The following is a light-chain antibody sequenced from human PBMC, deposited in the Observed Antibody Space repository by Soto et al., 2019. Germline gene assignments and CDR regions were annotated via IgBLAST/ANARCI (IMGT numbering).Light chain of an antibody. CDR1: QTFSSH. J-gene: IGKJ5*01. V-gene: IGKV3-11*01. Sequence: EIVLTQSPATLSLSPGERAPLSCRASQTFSSHLAWYQQKPGQAPRLLIYDASKRATGIPARCSGRGSGTDFTLTISSLEREDFAVYYCQQRSNWPPVITFGQGTRLEIK. CDR2: DAS. CDR3: QQRSNWPPVIT.